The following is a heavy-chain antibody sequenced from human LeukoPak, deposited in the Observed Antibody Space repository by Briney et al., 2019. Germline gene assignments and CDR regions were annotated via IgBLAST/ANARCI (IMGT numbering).Heavy chain of an antibody. Sequence: PGGSLRLSCAASGFTVSSNYMSWVRQAPGKGLEWVSVIYSGGSTYYADSVKGRFTISSDNSKNTLYLQMNSLRAEDTAVYYCARGHCSSTSCYDVWGQGTTVTVSS. CDR2: IYSGGST. CDR1: GFTVSSNY. V-gene: IGHV3-53*01. D-gene: IGHD2-2*01. CDR3: ARGHCSSTSCYDV. J-gene: IGHJ6*02.